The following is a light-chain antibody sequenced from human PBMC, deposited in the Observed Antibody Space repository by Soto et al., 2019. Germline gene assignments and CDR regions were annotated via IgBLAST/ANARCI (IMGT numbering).Light chain of an antibody. Sequence: QSALTQPASVSGSPGQSITISCTGTSSDVGAYNYVSWYQQHPDKAPKLMIYEVSKRPSGVPDRFSGSKSGNTASLTISGLQAADEADYYCSLYTSENAYVFGTGTKLTVL. J-gene: IGLJ1*01. CDR3: SLYTSENAYV. CDR2: EVS. V-gene: IGLV2-14*01. CDR1: SSDVGAYNY.